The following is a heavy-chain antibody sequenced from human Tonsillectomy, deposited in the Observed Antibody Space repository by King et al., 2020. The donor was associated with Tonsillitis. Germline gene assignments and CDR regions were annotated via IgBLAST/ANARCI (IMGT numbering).Heavy chain of an antibody. Sequence: VQLQQWGAGLLKPSETLSLTCAVYGGSFSGYXWSWIRQPPGKXLEWIGEINHSGTTNYNPSLKSRVPISXDTSKNXFSLKLSPVTAADTAVYYFARCGDIYFDYWGQXTXVTXXX. CDR1: GGSFSGYX. D-gene: IGHD5-12*01. CDR3: ARCGDIYFDY. J-gene: IGHJ4*02. CDR2: INHSGTT. V-gene: IGHV4-34*01.